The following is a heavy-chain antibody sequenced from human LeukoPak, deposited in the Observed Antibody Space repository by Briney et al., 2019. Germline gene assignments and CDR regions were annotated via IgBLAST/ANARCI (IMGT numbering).Heavy chain of an antibody. CDR2: INPNSGGT. V-gene: IGHV1-2*02. CDR3: ATAFGAVDFDY. J-gene: IGHJ4*02. CDR1: GYTFTGYY. D-gene: IGHD3-3*01. Sequence: ASVKVSCKASGYTFTGYYMHWVRQVPGQGLEWMGWINPNSGGTNYAQKFQGRVTMTRDTSISTAYMDLSSLRSDDTAVYYCATAFGAVDFDYWAREPWSPSPQ.